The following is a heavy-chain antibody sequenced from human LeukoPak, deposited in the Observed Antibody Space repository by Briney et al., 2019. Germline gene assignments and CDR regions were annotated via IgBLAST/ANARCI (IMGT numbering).Heavy chain of an antibody. CDR1: GYTFTGYY. CDR3: ARAEGVPAAGTYYFDY. CDR2: INPSGGST. V-gene: IGHV1-46*01. J-gene: IGHJ4*02. Sequence: GASVKVSCKASGYTFTGYYMHWVRQAPGQGLEWMGIINPSGGSTSYAQKFQGRVTMTRDTSTSTVYMELSSLRSEDTAVYYCARAEGVPAAGTYYFDYWGQGTLVTVSS. D-gene: IGHD2-2*01.